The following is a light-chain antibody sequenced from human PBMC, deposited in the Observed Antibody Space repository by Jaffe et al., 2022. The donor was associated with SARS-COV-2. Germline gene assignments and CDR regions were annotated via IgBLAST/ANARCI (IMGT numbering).Light chain of an antibody. V-gene: IGLV1-47*01. CDR3: ATWDDNLSGWV. CDR1: SSNIGSNF. Sequence: QSVPTQTPSASATPGQRVTISCSGSSSNIGSNFVYWFQQLPGTAPKLLIYGSNQRPSGVPDRFSGSKSGTSASLAISGLRSEDEADYYCATWDDNLSGWVFGGGTKLTVL. J-gene: IGLJ3*02. CDR2: GSN.